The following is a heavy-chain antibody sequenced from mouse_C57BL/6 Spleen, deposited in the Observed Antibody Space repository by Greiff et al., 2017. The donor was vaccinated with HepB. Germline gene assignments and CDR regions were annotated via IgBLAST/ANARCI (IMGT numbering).Heavy chain of an antibody. Sequence: VQLQQSGPELVKPGASVKISCKASGYAFSSSWMNWVKQRPGKGLEWIGRIYPGDGDTNYNGKFKGKATLTADKSSSTAYMQLSSLTSEDSAVYFCAKLYYGNPMDYWGQGTSVTVSS. D-gene: IGHD2-1*01. CDR1: GYAFSSSW. CDR3: AKLYYGNPMDY. CDR2: IYPGDGDT. V-gene: IGHV1-82*01. J-gene: IGHJ4*01.